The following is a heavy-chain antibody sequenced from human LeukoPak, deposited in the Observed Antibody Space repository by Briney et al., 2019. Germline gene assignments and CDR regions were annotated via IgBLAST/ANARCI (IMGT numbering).Heavy chain of an antibody. Sequence: GGSLRLSCATSGFTFSSYWMSWVRQAPGKGLEWVANIKQDGSETYYMDSVKGRFTISRDNAKNSLYLQMNSLRVEDTAVYYCGRDPRDSAYSPLDYWGQGTLVTVSS. CDR2: IKQDGSET. CDR1: GFTFSSYW. D-gene: IGHD3-22*01. J-gene: IGHJ4*02. V-gene: IGHV3-7*01. CDR3: GRDPRDSAYSPLDY.